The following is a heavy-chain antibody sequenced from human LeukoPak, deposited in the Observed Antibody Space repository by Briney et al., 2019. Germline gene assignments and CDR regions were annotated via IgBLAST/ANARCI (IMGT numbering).Heavy chain of an antibody. V-gene: IGHV3-33*01. J-gene: IGHJ4*02. Sequence: GRSLRLSCAASGFTFSSYGMHWVRQAPGKGLEWVAVIWYDGSNKYYADSVKGRFTISRDNSKNTLYLQMNSLRAEDTAVYYCARGLLSSGIDYWGQGTLVTVSS. CDR2: IWYDGSNK. CDR3: ARGLLSSGIDY. CDR1: GFTFSSYG. D-gene: IGHD3-22*01.